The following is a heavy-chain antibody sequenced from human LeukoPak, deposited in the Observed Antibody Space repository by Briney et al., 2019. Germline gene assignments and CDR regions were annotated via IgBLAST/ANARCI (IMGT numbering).Heavy chain of an antibody. Sequence: SQSLSLTCAVYGASFSGFYWSWIRQPPGKGLEWSGEINHSGSTNYNPSLKSRVTISVDTSKNQFSLKLSSVTAADTAVYYCARERKGYRPPDSSGQYYFDYWGQGTLVTVSS. CDR2: INHSGST. CDR3: ARERKGYRPPDSSGQYYFDY. CDR1: GASFSGFY. D-gene: IGHD3-22*01. V-gene: IGHV4-34*01. J-gene: IGHJ4*02.